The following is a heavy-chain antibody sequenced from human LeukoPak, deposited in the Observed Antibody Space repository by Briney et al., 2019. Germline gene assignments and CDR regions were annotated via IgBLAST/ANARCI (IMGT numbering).Heavy chain of an antibody. Sequence: GGSLRLSCAASGFTFSSYEMNWVRQAPGKGLEWVSYISSSGSTIYYADSVKGRFTISRDNAKNSLYLQMNSLRAEDTAVYYCARGTDSQWTYYYGSGNYHFDYWGQGTLVTVSS. CDR2: ISSSGSTI. D-gene: IGHD3-10*01. CDR3: ARGTDSQWTYYYGSGNYHFDY. V-gene: IGHV3-48*03. J-gene: IGHJ4*02. CDR1: GFTFSSYE.